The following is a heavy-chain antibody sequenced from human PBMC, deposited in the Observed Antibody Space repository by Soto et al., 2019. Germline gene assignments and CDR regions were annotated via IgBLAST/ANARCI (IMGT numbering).Heavy chain of an antibody. D-gene: IGHD3-22*01. Sequence: SETLSLTCTVSGGSMSSYYWSWIRQPPGKGLEWIGYIYYSGSTNYNPSLKSRVTMSVDTPKNQFSLKLSSVTAADTAVYYCAGSSGYYNYYFDYWGQGTLVTVSS. CDR1: GGSMSSYY. V-gene: IGHV4-59*08. CDR2: IYYSGST. J-gene: IGHJ4*02. CDR3: AGSSGYYNYYFDY.